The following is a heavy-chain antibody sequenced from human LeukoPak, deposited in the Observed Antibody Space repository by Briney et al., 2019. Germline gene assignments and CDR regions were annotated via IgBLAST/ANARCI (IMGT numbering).Heavy chain of an antibody. D-gene: IGHD3/OR15-3a*01. Sequence: PGGSLRLSCAASGFTFSSYSMNWVRQAPGKGLEWVGFIRSKAYGGTTEYAASVKGRFTISRDDSKSIAYLQMNSLKTEDTAVYYCHKAWTGYSLSWLDPWGQGTLVTVSS. V-gene: IGHV3-49*04. CDR2: IRSKAYGGTT. CDR3: HKAWTGYSLSWLDP. J-gene: IGHJ5*02. CDR1: GFTFSSYS.